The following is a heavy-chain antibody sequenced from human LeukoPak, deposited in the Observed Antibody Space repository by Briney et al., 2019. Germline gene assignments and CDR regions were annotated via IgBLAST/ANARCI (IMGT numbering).Heavy chain of an antibody. Sequence: PGGSLRLSCVASGFTLDDYAMHWVRQAPGKGLEWVSGIGWNSGSIGYADSVKGRFTISRDNAKNSLYLQMNSLRAEDTALYYCAKDTPVYGQLRGDYFDYWGQGTLVTVSS. CDR3: AKDTPVYGQLRGDYFDY. CDR1: GFTLDDYA. V-gene: IGHV3-9*01. CDR2: IGWNSGSI. J-gene: IGHJ4*02. D-gene: IGHD3-10*01.